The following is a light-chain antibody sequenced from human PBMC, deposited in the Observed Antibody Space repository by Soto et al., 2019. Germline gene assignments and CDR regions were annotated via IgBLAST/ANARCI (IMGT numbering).Light chain of an antibody. CDR2: ATS. CDR3: QQYSDWPLT. V-gene: IGKV3-15*01. Sequence: EIVMTQSPATLSVSPGERATLSCRASQSVGNNFAWYQQKPGRAPRLLIFATSTRATGVPGRFSGSGSGTEFTLSISSLQSEDFAVYYCQQYSDWPLTFGGGTKVEIE. J-gene: IGKJ4*01. CDR1: QSVGNN.